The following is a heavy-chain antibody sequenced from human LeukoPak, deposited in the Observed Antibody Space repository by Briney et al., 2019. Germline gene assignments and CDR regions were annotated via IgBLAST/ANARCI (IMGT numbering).Heavy chain of an antibody. V-gene: IGHV3-30*03. CDR1: EFTLSYYW. J-gene: IGHJ4*02. CDR3: ARSLTYYYDSSGPPNY. D-gene: IGHD3-22*01. Sequence: PGGSLRLSCVASEFTLSYYWMSWVRQAPGKGLEWVAVISYDGSNKYYADSVKGRFTISRDNSKNTLYLQMNSLRAEDTAVYYCARSLTYYYDSSGPPNYWGQGTLVTVSS. CDR2: ISYDGSNK.